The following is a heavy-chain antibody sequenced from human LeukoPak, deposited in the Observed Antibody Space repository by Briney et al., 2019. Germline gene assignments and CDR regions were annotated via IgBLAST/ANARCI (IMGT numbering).Heavy chain of an antibody. J-gene: IGHJ4*02. CDR2: ISSSGSTI. CDR1: AFTFSSYE. Sequence: GGSLRLSCAASAFTFSSYEMNWVCQAPGKGLEWVSYISSSGSTIYYADSVKGRFSISRDNAKTSLYLQMNSLRAEDTAIYYCAREGGRGVVADSFYFDSWGQGTLVTVSS. V-gene: IGHV3-48*03. CDR3: AREGGRGVVADSFYFDS. D-gene: IGHD3-22*01.